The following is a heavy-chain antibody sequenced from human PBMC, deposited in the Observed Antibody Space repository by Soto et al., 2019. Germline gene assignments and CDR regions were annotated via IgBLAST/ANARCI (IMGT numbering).Heavy chain of an antibody. V-gene: IGHV4-59*08. CDR1: GGSISSYY. CDR2: IYYSGST. CDR3: ARRIAAAGTLFDP. J-gene: IGHJ5*02. D-gene: IGHD6-13*01. Sequence: PSETLSLTCTVSGGSISSYYWSWIRQPPGKGLEWIGYIYYSGSTNYNPSLKSRVTISVDTSKNQFSLKLSSVTAADTAVYYCARRIAAAGTLFDPWGQGTLVTVSS.